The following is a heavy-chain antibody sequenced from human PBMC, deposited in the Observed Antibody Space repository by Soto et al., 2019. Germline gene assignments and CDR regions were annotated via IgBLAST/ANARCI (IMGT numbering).Heavy chain of an antibody. CDR1: GGSISSYY. Sequence: SETLSLTCTVSGGSISSYYWSWIRQPPGKGLEWIGYIYYSGSTNYNPSLKSRVTISVDTSKNQFSLKLSSVTAADTAVYYCASFTHLIVAGMVRGEFDYWGQGTLVTVSS. CDR2: IYYSGST. D-gene: IGHD3-10*01. CDR3: ASFTHLIVAGMVRGEFDY. J-gene: IGHJ4*02. V-gene: IGHV4-59*08.